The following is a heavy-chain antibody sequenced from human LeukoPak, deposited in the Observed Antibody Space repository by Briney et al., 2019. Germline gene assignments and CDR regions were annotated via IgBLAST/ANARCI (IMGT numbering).Heavy chain of an antibody. D-gene: IGHD3-10*01. CDR2: ISYSGST. CDR3: ARDIELWFGEPMSAVDY. Sequence: SETLSLTCTVSGGSISGYYWSWIRQPPGKGLEWVGYISYSGSTNYNPSLKSRVTISVDTSKNQFSLKLSSVTAADTAAYYCARDIELWFGEPMSAVDYWGQGTLVTVSS. V-gene: IGHV4-59*12. J-gene: IGHJ4*02. CDR1: GGSISGYY.